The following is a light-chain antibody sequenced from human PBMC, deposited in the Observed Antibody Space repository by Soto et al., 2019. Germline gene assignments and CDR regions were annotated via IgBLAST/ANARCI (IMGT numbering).Light chain of an antibody. CDR3: SSYAGNKLL. CDR1: NSDVGGYNF. Sequence: QSVLTQPASMSGSPGQSITLSCTGTNSDVGGYNFVSWYQNHPGKAPKLMIYDVTKRPSGVPDRFSGSKSGNTASLTVSGLRAEDEADYYCSSYAGNKLLFGGGTKVTVL. V-gene: IGLV2-8*01. CDR2: DVT. J-gene: IGLJ2*01.